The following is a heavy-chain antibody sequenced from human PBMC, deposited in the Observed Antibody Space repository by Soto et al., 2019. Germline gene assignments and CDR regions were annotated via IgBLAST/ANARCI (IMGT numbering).Heavy chain of an antibody. CDR2: ISWNSGSI. CDR1: GFTFDDYA. Sequence: EVQLVESGGGLVQPGRSLRLSCAASGFTFDDYAMHWVRQAPGKGLEWVSGISWNSGSIGYADAVKGRFTIYRDSAQNSLYLQMNSLRAEDTALYYCAKAGTDYYYYMDVWGKGTTVTVSS. CDR3: AKAGTDYYYYMDV. J-gene: IGHJ6*03. V-gene: IGHV3-9*01. D-gene: IGHD6-13*01.